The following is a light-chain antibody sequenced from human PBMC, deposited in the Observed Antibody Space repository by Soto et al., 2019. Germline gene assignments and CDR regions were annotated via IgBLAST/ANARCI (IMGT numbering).Light chain of an antibody. CDR2: DAS. Sequence: DIQITQSPSTLSASVGDTVTVTCRASQSVRGWLAWYQQKPGEAPKILIYDASSLDSGVRSMFGGSGAGTEFTRPISSLQPDDVATYYCQQYNSYTITFGQGTRLEIK. CDR3: QQYNSYTIT. CDR1: QSVRGW. V-gene: IGKV1-5*01. J-gene: IGKJ5*01.